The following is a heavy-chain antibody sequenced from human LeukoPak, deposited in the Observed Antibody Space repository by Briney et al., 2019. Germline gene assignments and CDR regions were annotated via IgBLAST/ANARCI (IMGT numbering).Heavy chain of an antibody. CDR2: ISSSSSYT. CDR3: ARDKDIVVVPAAYGMDV. J-gene: IGHJ6*04. Sequence: GGSLRLSCAASGFTFSDYYMSWIRQAPGKGLEWVSYISSSSSYTNYADSVKGRFTIPRDNAKNSLYLQMNSLRAEDTAVYYCARDKDIVVVPAAYGMDVWGKGTTVTVS. V-gene: IGHV3-11*06. D-gene: IGHD2-2*01. CDR1: GFTFSDYY.